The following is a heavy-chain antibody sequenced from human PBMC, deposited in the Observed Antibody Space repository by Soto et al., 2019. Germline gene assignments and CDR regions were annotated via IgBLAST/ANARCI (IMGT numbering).Heavy chain of an antibody. CDR3: VLQARYTSNFH. D-gene: IGHD6-13*01. CDR1: GIKFSDAW. Sequence: EVHLVASGGGLVKPGESLRLSCVVSGIKFSDAWMNWVRQTPGKGLEWVGRIYGDSRSETAAPVKGRFTISRDNSKDTLYLEMITLGVDDTDVYFCVLQARYTSNFHWGQGTLVTVSS. J-gene: IGHJ4*02. V-gene: IGHV3-15*07. CDR2: IYGDSRSET.